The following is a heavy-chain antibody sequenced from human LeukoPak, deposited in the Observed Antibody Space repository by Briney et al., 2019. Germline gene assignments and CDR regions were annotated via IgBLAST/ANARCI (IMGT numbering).Heavy chain of an antibody. CDR3: ARETSYYYDSSGYLNAFDI. CDR2: ISYDGSNK. CDR1: GFIFSSYG. D-gene: IGHD3-22*01. Sequence: PGGSLRLSCAASGFIFSSYGMHWVRQAPGKGLEWVAVISYDGSNKYYADSVKGRFTISRDNSKNTLYLQMNSLRAEDTAVYYCARETSYYYDSSGYLNAFDIWGQGTMVTVSS. V-gene: IGHV3-30*19. J-gene: IGHJ3*02.